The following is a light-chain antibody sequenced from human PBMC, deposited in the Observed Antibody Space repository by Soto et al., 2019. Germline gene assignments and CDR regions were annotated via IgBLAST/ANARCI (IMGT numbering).Light chain of an antibody. J-gene: IGKJ4*01. CDR1: QRVSTKF. Sequence: EIVLTQSPGTLSLSPGERATLSFRASQRVSTKFLAWYQQTPGQAPRLLISGASNRATGIPDRFSGSGSGTDYSLTIDRREPEYLAFYFCQQYGSSHPTCGGGTKVAIK. CDR2: GAS. CDR3: QQYGSSHPT. V-gene: IGKV3-20*01.